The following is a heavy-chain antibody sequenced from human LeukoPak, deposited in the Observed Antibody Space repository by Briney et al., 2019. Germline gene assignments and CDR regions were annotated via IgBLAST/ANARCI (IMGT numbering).Heavy chain of an antibody. V-gene: IGHV4-59*01. CDR2: VFHSGSP. D-gene: IGHD6-19*01. CDR1: GASISRYY. Sequence: SETLSLTCTVSGASISRYYWSWIRQPPGKGLEWIANVFHSGSPNYNPSLKSRVTISVDTSKNQFSLSLSSVTAADTAVYYCARSERYNSGWYFYFDYWGQGTLVTVSS. J-gene: IGHJ4*02. CDR3: ARSERYNSGWYFYFDY.